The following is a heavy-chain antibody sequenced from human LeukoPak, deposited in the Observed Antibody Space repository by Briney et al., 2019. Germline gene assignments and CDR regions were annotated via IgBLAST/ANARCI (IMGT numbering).Heavy chain of an antibody. Sequence: ASVKVSCKASGGTFSSYAISWVRQAPGQGLEWMGGIIPSLGTANYAQKFKGRVTITADKSTSTAYMELSSLRSEDTAVYYCARDRIAVAGRKYYYYMDVWGKGTTVTVSS. CDR3: ARDRIAVAGRKYYYYMDV. D-gene: IGHD6-19*01. CDR2: IIPSLGTA. V-gene: IGHV1-69*06. J-gene: IGHJ6*03. CDR1: GGTFSSYA.